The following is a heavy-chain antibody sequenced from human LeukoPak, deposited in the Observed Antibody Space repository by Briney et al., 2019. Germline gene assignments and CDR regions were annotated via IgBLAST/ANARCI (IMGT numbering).Heavy chain of an antibody. CDR2: IKQDGSEK. Sequence: GGSLRLSCAASGFTFSSYSMNWVRQAPGKGLEWVANIKQDGSEKYYVDSVKGRLTISKDNANNSLYLQMNSLRAEDTAVYYCARDSALRYYFDYWGQGTLVTVSS. J-gene: IGHJ4*02. CDR3: ARDSALRYYFDY. V-gene: IGHV3-7*01. CDR1: GFTFSSYS.